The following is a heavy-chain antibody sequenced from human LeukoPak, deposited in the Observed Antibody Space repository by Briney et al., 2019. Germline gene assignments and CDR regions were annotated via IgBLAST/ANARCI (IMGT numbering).Heavy chain of an antibody. V-gene: IGHV1-2*02. J-gene: IGHJ6*03. CDR2: INPSSGDT. CDR3: ARDPNCSSPSCHDIDYYYYMDV. CDR1: GYTLTGYY. D-gene: IGHD2-2*01. Sequence: GASVKVSCKASGYTLTGYYMHWVRQAPGQGLEWMGWINPSSGDTNYAQQFQGRVTMTRDTSISTAYMELKRLRSDDTAVYYCARDPNCSSPSCHDIDYYYYMDVWGKGTTVTVSS.